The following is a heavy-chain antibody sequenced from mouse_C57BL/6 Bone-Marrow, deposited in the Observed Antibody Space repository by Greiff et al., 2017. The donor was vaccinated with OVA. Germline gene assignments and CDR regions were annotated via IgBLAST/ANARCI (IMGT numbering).Heavy chain of an antibody. V-gene: IGHV14-4*01. CDR2: IDPENGDT. CDR3: TRIYY. Sequence: HLHYSFSYLFIPVASVKLSCTASGFNIKDDYMHWVKQRPEQGLEWIGWIDPENGDTEYASKFQGKATITADTSSNTAYLQLSSLTSEDTAVYYCTRIYYWGQGTTLTVSS. J-gene: IGHJ2*01. CDR1: GFNIKDDY.